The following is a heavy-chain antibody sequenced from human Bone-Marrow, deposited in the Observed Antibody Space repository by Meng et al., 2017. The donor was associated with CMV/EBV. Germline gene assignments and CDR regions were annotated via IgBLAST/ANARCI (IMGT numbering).Heavy chain of an antibody. V-gene: IGHV1-2*02. CDR1: GYTFTSYG. CDR3: ARLFHTSLGTNYYYGMDV. J-gene: IGHJ6*02. D-gene: IGHD3-10*01. CDR2: INPNTGDT. Sequence: ASVKVSCKASGYTFTSYGISWVRQAPGQGLEWMGWINPNTGDTKYAQKFQGRVTLTRDTSISTAYMELSRLKSDDTAVFFCARLFHTSLGTNYYYGMDVWGQGTTVTVSS.